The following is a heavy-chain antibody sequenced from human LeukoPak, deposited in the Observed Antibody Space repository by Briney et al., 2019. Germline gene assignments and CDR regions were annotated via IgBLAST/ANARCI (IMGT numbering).Heavy chain of an antibody. D-gene: IGHD1-26*01. Sequence: SETLSLTCAVSGYSISSGYYWGWIRQPPGKGLEWIGTIYHSGSTYYNPSLKSRVTISVDTSKNQFSLKLSSVTAADTAVYYRARAGGYSGSYYEFDYWGQGTLVTVSS. CDR2: IYHSGST. J-gene: IGHJ4*02. CDR1: GYSISSGYY. V-gene: IGHV4-38-2*01. CDR3: ARAGGYSGSYYEFDY.